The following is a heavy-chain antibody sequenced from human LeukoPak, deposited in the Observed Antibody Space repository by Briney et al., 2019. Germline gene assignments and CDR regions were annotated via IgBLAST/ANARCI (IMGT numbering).Heavy chain of an antibody. V-gene: IGHV3-23*01. CDR2: ISGSGGST. D-gene: IGHD3-22*01. J-gene: IGHJ4*02. Sequence: GGSLRLSCAASGFTFSSYAMSWVRQAPGKGLEWVSAISGSGGSTYYADSVKGRFTISRDNAKNSLYLQMNSLRAEDTAVYYCASGYDSSGYYYNYWGQGTLVTVSS. CDR3: ASGYDSSGYYYNY. CDR1: GFTFSSYA.